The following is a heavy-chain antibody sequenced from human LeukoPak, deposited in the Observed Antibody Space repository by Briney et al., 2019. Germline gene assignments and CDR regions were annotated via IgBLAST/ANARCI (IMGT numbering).Heavy chain of an antibody. D-gene: IGHD6-6*01. CDR3: ARDLPSIAARFGLFDY. J-gene: IGHJ4*02. CDR1: GFTFSSYS. V-gene: IGHV3-21*01. Sequence: GGSLRLSCAASGFTFSSYSMNWVRQAPGKGLERVSSISSSSSYIYYADSVEGRFAISRDNAKNSLYLQMNSLRAEDTAVYYCARDLPSIAARFGLFDYWGQGTLVTVSS. CDR2: ISSSSSYI.